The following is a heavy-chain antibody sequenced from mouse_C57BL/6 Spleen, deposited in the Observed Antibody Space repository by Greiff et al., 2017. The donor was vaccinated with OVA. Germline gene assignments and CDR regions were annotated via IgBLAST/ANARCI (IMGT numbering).Heavy chain of an antibody. Sequence: QLKQSGPELVKPGASVKISCKASGYSFTDYNMNWVKQSNGKSLEWIGVINPNYGTTSYNQKFKGKATLTVDQSSSTAYMQLNSLTSEDSAVYYWARLDYYGSSYYAMDYWGQGTSVTVSS. V-gene: IGHV1-39*01. CDR2: INPNYGTT. J-gene: IGHJ4*01. CDR3: ARLDYYGSSYYAMDY. D-gene: IGHD1-1*01. CDR1: GYSFTDYN.